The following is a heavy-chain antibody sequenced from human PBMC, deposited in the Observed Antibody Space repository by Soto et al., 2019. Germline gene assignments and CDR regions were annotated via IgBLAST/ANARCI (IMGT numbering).Heavy chain of an antibody. CDR2: ISPKGTYR. CDR1: GFTFSDYY. J-gene: IGHJ5*02. CDR3: SRGGGGGLFDL. V-gene: IGHV3-11*06. Sequence: QVQLVESGGGLVKPGGSLRLSCATSGFTFSDYYMSWIRQAPGKGLEFVSYISPKGTYRTYADSVKGRFTISRDNAENSLYLQVNSLRAEDTAVYYCSRGGGGGLFDLWGQGTFVTVSS. D-gene: IGHD2-21*01.